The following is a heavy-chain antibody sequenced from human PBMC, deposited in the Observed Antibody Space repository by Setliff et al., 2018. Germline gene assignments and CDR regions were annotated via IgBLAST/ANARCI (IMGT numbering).Heavy chain of an antibody. D-gene: IGHD2-2*01. CDR2: INPNSGGT. V-gene: IGHV1-2*02. J-gene: IGHJ5*01. Sequence: ASVKVSCKASGYTFTDYYIHWVRQAPGQGLEWMGWINPNSGGTNPAQRFQGRVTMTRDTSITTAYMELSSLRSGDTAVYYCARSSSYGMRYWFDSWGQGPLVTVSS. CDR3: ARSSSYGMRYWFDS. CDR1: GYTFTDYY.